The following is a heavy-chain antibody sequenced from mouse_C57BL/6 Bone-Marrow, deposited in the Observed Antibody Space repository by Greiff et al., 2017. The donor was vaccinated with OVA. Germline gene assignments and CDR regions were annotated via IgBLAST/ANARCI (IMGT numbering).Heavy chain of an antibody. J-gene: IGHJ3*01. Sequence: VQLQQSGAELVRPGSSVKMSCKTSGYTFTSYGINWVKQRPGQGLEWIGYIYIGNGYTAYNEKFKGKATLTSDTSSSTAYMQLSSLTSEDSAIYFCARTLFTTVVAPFAYWGQGTLVTVSA. D-gene: IGHD1-1*01. CDR3: ARTLFTTVVAPFAY. V-gene: IGHV1-58*01. CDR2: IYIGNGYT. CDR1: GYTFTSYG.